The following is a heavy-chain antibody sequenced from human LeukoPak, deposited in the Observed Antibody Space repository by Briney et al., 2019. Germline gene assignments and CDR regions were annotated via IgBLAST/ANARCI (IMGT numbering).Heavy chain of an antibody. Sequence: SETLSLTCTVSGGSISSGSYYWSWIRQPAGKGLEWIGSIYYSGSTYYNPSLKSRVTISVDTSKNQFSLKLSSVTAADTAVYYCARGQWLMNFDYWGQGTLVTVSS. CDR3: ARGQWLMNFDY. D-gene: IGHD6-19*01. V-gene: IGHV4-39*01. CDR2: IYYSGST. CDR1: GGSISSGSYY. J-gene: IGHJ4*02.